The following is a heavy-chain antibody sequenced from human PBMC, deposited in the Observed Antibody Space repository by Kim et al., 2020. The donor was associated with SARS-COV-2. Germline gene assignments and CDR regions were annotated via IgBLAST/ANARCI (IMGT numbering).Heavy chain of an antibody. CDR2: INTNTGNP. D-gene: IGHD6-6*01. CDR3: GLIAARPGVYYYGMDV. Sequence: ASVKVSCKASGYTFTSYAMNWVRQAPGQGLEWMGWINTNTGNPTYAQGFTGRFVFSLDTSVSTAYLQISSLKAEDTAVYYCGLIAARPGVYYYGMDVWGQGTTVTVSS. V-gene: IGHV7-4-1*02. CDR1: GYTFTSYA. J-gene: IGHJ6*02.